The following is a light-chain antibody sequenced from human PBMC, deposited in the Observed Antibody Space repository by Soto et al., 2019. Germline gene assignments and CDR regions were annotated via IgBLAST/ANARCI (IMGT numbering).Light chain of an antibody. V-gene: IGKV1-5*03. J-gene: IGKJ1*01. CDR2: GAS. CDR3: QQYSRLWS. CDR1: ESISTW. Sequence: DIQMTQSPSSLSASVGARAPITCRASESISTWLAWYQQKPGKAPKLLIYGASSLESGVPPRFSGDGSETDFTLTISSLQRDDFGTYYCQQYSRLWSFGQGTKVDIK.